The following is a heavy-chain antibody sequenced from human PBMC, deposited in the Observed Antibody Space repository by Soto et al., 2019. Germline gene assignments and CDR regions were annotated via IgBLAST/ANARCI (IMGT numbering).Heavy chain of an antibody. CDR2: IGYTGTI. Sequence: QLQLQESGPGLVKPSETLSLTCTASGGSISSNSYYWGWIRQSPGKGLEWIGSIGYTGTIYYNPSLQSRVTMSVDTSANQISLRLSSMTAADTAVYYCASHVHNQGYEYYFDSWSQGTLVTVSS. V-gene: IGHV4-39*01. CDR1: GGSISSNSYY. J-gene: IGHJ4*02. D-gene: IGHD3-3*01. CDR3: ASHVHNQGYEYYFDS.